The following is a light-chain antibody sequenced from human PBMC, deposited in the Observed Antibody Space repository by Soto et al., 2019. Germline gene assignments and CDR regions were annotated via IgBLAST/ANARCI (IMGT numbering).Light chain of an antibody. V-gene: IGKV1-5*03. CDR1: QSISSW. J-gene: IGKJ1*01. Sequence: DIQMTQSPSTLSASVGDRVTITCRASQSISSWLAWYQQKPGKAPKLLIYKASSLESGVPSRFSGSGSGTEFTLTISSLQPDDFAPYYGQQYNRLTWTFGQGTKVEIK. CDR2: KAS. CDR3: QQYNRLTWT.